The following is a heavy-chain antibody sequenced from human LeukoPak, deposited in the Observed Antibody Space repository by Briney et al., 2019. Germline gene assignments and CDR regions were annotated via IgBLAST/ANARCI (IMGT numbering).Heavy chain of an antibody. J-gene: IGHJ5*02. D-gene: IGHD6-19*01. CDR3: ARTIAVTSTPVWFDP. CDR1: GGSFSDYY. Sequence: SETLSLTCAVYGGSFSDYYWSWIRHPPGKGLEWIGAINHSGNTNYNPSLKSRVTISVDTSKSQFSLMLSSVTAADKAVYYCARTIAVTSTPVWFDPWGQGTLVTVSS. CDR2: INHSGNT. V-gene: IGHV4-34*01.